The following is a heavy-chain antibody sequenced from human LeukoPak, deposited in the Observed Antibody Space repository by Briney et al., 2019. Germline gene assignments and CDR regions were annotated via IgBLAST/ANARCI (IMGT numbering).Heavy chain of an antibody. CDR1: GFTFSSYG. Sequence: QPGRSLRLSCAASGFTFSSYGMHWVRQAPGKGLEWVAVISYDGSNKYYADSVKGRFTISRDNSKNTLYLQMNSLRAEDTAVYYCARSPRGAFDIWGQGTMVTVPS. CDR2: ISYDGSNK. J-gene: IGHJ3*02. CDR3: ARSPRGAFDI. V-gene: IGHV3-30*03.